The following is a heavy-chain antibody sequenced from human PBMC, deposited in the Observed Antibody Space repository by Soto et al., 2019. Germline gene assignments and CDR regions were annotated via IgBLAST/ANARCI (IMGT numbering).Heavy chain of an antibody. CDR1: GGSISSYY. CDR3: ARDNMYHNWFDP. Sequence: SETLSLTCTVSGGSISSYYWSWIRQPSGKGLEWIGYIYYSGSTNYNPSLKSRVTISVDTSKNQFSLKLSSVTAADTAVYYCARDNMYHNWFDPWGQGTLVTVSS. J-gene: IGHJ5*02. V-gene: IGHV4-59*01. D-gene: IGHD2-2*01. CDR2: IYYSGST.